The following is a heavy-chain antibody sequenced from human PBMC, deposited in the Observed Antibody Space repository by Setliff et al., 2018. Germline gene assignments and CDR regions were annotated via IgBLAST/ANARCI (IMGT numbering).Heavy chain of an antibody. CDR3: ARYITGTTPADY. J-gene: IGHJ4*02. CDR2: INPSGGYA. D-gene: IGHD1-7*01. CDR1: GYTFTTYY. Sequence: GASVKVSCKASGYTFTTYYMHWVRQAPGQGLEWMGIINPSGGYANYAQKLQGRVTMTTDTSTSTAYMELRSLRSDDTAVYYCARYITGTTPADYWGQGTLVTVSS. V-gene: IGHV1-46*01.